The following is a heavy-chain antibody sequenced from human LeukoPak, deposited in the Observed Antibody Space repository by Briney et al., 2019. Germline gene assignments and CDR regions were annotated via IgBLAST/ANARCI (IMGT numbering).Heavy chain of an antibody. CDR3: AKTWGFGKIDY. V-gene: IGHV3-30*02. CDR2: IQYDGSNK. J-gene: IGHJ4*02. D-gene: IGHD3-16*01. Sequence: PGGSLRLSCEASGFIFSSHGMHWVRQAPGKGLEWVAFIQYDGSNKYYADSVKGRFTISRDNSNSTLFLQMNSLRPEDTALYYCAKTWGFGKIDYWGQGVLVTVSS. CDR1: GFIFSSHG.